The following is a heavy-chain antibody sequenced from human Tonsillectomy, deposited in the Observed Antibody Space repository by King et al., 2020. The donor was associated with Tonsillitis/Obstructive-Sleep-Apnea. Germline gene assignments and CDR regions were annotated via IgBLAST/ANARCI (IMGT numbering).Heavy chain of an antibody. V-gene: IGHV4-34*01. CDR1: GGSFSSYY. CDR2: INHSGST. J-gene: IGHJ6*03. Sequence: VQLQQWGAGLLKPSETLSLTCAVYGGSFSSYYWNWIRQPPGKGLEWIGEINHSGSTNYNPSLKSRVTISVDTSKNQFSLKLSSVTAADTAVYYCARGEIVLVAATKFCYYYMDVWGKGTTVTVSS. D-gene: IGHD2-2*01. CDR3: ARGEIVLVAATKFCYYYMDV.